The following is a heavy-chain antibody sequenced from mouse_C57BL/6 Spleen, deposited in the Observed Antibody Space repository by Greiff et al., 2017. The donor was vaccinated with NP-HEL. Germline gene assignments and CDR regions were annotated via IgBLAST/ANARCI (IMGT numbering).Heavy chain of an antibody. V-gene: IGHV1-50*01. Sequence: QVQLKQPGAELVKPGASVKLSCKASGYTFTSYWMQWGKQRPGPGLERIGEIDPSDSYTNYNQKFKGKATLTVDTSSSTAYMQLSSLTSEDAAVYYCASSGYGSLYWGQGTTLTVSS. CDR3: ASSGYGSLY. D-gene: IGHD1-1*01. CDR2: IDPSDSYT. J-gene: IGHJ2*01. CDR1: GYTFTSYW.